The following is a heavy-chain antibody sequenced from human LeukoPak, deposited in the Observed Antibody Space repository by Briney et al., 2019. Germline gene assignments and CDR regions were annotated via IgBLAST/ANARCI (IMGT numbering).Heavy chain of an antibody. CDR3: ARGYCSGGSCYHPFDY. J-gene: IGHJ4*02. D-gene: IGHD2-15*01. CDR2: IYHSGST. Sequence: PSETLSLTCTVSGGSISSYYWSWIRQPPGKGLEWIGYIYHSGSTYYNPSLKSRVTISVDRSKNQFSLKLSSVTAADTAVYYCARGYCSGGSCYHPFDYWGQGTLVTVSS. CDR1: GGSISSYY. V-gene: IGHV4-59*12.